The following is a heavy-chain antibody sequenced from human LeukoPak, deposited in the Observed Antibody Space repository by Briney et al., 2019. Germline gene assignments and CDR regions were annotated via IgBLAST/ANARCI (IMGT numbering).Heavy chain of an antibody. J-gene: IGHJ4*02. D-gene: IGHD6-6*01. CDR2: SYYSGST. Sequence: PSETLSLTCTVSGGSISSYYWSLIRQPSGKGLEWIGYSYYSGSTNYNPSLKSRVTISVDTSKNQFSLKLSSVTAADTAVYYCARADAEYSSSWDPYYFDYWGQGTLVTVSS. CDR3: ARADAEYSSSWDPYYFDY. CDR1: GGSISSYY. V-gene: IGHV4-59*08.